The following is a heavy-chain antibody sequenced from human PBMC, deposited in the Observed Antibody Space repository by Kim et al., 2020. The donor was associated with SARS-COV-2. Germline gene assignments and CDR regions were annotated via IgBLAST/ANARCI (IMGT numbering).Heavy chain of an antibody. CDR3: ARSVSLGARHFEY. CDR1: GGSISSSSYY. CDR2: IYYSGST. V-gene: IGHV4-39*01. D-gene: IGHD1-26*01. Sequence: SETLSLTCTVSGGSISSSSYYWGWIRQPPGKGLEWIGSIYYSGSTYYNPSLKSRVTISVDTSKNQFSLKLSSVTAADTAVYYCARSVSLGARHFEYWGQGTLVTVSS. J-gene: IGHJ4*02.